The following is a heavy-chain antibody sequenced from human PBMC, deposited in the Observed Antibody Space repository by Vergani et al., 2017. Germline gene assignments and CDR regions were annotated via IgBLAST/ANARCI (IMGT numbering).Heavy chain of an antibody. D-gene: IGHD2-2*01. V-gene: IGHV4-61*02. Sequence: QVQLQESGPGLVKPSQTLSLTCTVSGGSVSSGTYYWSWIRQPAGKGLEWIGRIYTSGSTNYNPSLKSRITISVDTSKNQFSLKLSSVTAADTAVYYCAINHLYCSSTSCRPNWFDPWGQGTLVTVSS. CDR2: IYTSGST. CDR3: AINHLYCSSTSCRPNWFDP. CDR1: GGSVSSGTYY. J-gene: IGHJ5*02.